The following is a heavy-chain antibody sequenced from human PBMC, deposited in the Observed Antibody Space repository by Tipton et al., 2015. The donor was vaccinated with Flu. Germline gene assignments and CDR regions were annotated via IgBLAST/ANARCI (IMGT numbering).Heavy chain of an antibody. CDR1: GFNLSRYA. J-gene: IGHJ5*02. D-gene: IGHD3-16*01. CDR3: AKSAWGLPPWFHA. Sequence: SLRLSCAASGFNLSRYAMNWVRQAPGKGLEWVSAISTSGTTYYADSVKGHFTVSTDATKNTVSLQMNSLRGEDTAIYYCAKSAWGLPPWFHAWAQGTLVPV. V-gene: IGHV3-23*05. CDR2: ISTSGTT.